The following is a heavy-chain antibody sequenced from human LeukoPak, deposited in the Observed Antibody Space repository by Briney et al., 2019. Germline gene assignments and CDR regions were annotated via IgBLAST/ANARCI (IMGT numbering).Heavy chain of an antibody. CDR3: ARDPYSSGWPPDAFDI. J-gene: IGHJ3*02. Sequence: SQTLSLTCAISGDSVSSNSAAWNWIRQSPSRGLEWLGRTYYRSKWYNDYAVSVKSRITINPDTSKNQFSLQLNSVTPEDTAVYYCARDPYSSGWPPDAFDIWGQGTMVTVSS. D-gene: IGHD6-19*01. CDR1: GDSVSSNSAA. V-gene: IGHV6-1*01. CDR2: TYYRSKWYN.